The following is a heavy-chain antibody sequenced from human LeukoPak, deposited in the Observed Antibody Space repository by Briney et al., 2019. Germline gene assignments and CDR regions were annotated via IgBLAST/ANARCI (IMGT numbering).Heavy chain of an antibody. CDR2: IYYSGST. J-gene: IGHJ3*02. CDR3: ARSDTYCSGGSCPLNTFDAFDI. CDR1: GGSISSYY. D-gene: IGHD2-15*01. Sequence: PSETLSLTCTVSGGSISSYYWSWIRQPPGKGLEWIGYIYYSGSTNYNPSLKSRVTISVDTSKNQFSLKLSSVTAADTAVYYCARSDTYCSGGSCPLNTFDAFDIWGQGTMVTVSS. V-gene: IGHV4-59*01.